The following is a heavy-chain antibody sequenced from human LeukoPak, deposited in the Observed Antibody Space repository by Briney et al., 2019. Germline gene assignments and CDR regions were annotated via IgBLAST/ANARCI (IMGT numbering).Heavy chain of an antibody. J-gene: IGHJ4*02. D-gene: IGHD1-14*01. Sequence: GGSLRLSCAASGFTFSDYYMSWVRQAPGKGLEWVSSISSSSSYIYYADSVKGRFTISRDNAKNSLYLQMNSLRAEDTAVYYCARDPQPYDYWGQGTLVTVSS. CDR3: ARDPQPYDY. CDR2: ISSSSSYI. CDR1: GFTFSDYY. V-gene: IGHV3-21*01.